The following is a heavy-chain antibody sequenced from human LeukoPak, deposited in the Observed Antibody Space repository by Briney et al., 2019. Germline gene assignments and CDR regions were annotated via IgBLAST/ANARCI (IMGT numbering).Heavy chain of an antibody. D-gene: IGHD5/OR15-5a*01. J-gene: IGHJ6*02. Sequence: PGGSLRLSCAASGFTFSSYWMTWVRQAPGKGLEWVSYISSSGSTIYYADSVKGRFTISRDNAKNSLYLQMNSLRAEDTAVYYCARSRSNYGMDVWGQGTTVTVSS. CDR3: ARSRSNYGMDV. V-gene: IGHV3-48*04. CDR1: GFTFSSYW. CDR2: ISSSGSTI.